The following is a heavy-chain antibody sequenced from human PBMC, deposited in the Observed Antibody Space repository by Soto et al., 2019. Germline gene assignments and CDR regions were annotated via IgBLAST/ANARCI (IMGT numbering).Heavy chain of an antibody. J-gene: IGHJ6*02. D-gene: IGHD3-10*01. CDR3: ARGVLWFGELLSPPYYYYGMDV. Sequence: QVQLVQSGAEVKKPGSSVKVSCKASGGTFSSYAISWVRQAPGQGLEWMGGIIPIFGTANYAQKFQGRVTITAEETTSTGYIEVSRLRAEDTAVYFCARGVLWFGELLSPPYYYYGMDVWGQGTTVTVSS. V-gene: IGHV1-69*01. CDR2: IIPIFGTA. CDR1: GGTFSSYA.